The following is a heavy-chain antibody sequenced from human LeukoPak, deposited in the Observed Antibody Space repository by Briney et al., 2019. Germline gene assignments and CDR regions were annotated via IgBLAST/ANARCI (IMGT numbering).Heavy chain of an antibody. J-gene: IGHJ5*02. V-gene: IGHV3-23*01. CDR1: GFTFSSYA. Sequence: QPGGSLRLSCAASGFTFSSYAMSWVRQAPGKGLEWVSAISGSGGSTYYADSVKGRFTISRDNSKNTLYLQMNSLRAEDTAVYYCARAYWSSTSCFDSWFDPWGQGTLVTVSS. D-gene: IGHD2-2*01. CDR2: ISGSGGST. CDR3: ARAYWSSTSCFDSWFDP.